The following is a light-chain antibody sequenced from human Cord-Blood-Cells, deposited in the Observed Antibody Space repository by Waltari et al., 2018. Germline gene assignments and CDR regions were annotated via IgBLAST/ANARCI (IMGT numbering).Light chain of an antibody. Sequence: SALTPPPSASGPPGRSVTISCAGNSSAVGCYDYVSWYQQHQGKAPKLMIYEVSKRPSGGPDRFSGSKSGNTASLTVSGLQAEDEADYYCSSYAGGYVFGTGTKVTVL. CDR2: EVS. CDR3: SSYAGGYV. V-gene: IGLV2-8*01. J-gene: IGLJ1*01. CDR1: SSAVGCYDY.